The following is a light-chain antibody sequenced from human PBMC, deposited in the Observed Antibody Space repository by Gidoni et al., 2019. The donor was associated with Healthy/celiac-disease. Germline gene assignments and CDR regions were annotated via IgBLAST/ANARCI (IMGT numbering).Light chain of an antibody. J-gene: IGKJ3*01. CDR2: DAS. V-gene: IGKV3-11*01. CDR3: QQRSNWRQGLT. Sequence: EIVLTQSPATLSLSPGERATLACRASQSVSSYLAWYQQKPGQAPRLLIYDASNRATGIPARFSGSGSGTDFTLTISSLEPEDFAVYYCQQRSNWRQGLTFGPGTKVDIK. CDR1: QSVSSY.